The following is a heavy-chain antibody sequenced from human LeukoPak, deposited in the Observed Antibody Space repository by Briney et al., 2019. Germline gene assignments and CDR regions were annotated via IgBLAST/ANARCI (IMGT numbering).Heavy chain of an antibody. CDR1: GFDFTVYW. CDR3: AKRDDSNYALDY. J-gene: IGHJ4*02. V-gene: IGHV3-23*01. CDR2: ISGSGRST. Sequence: PGGSLRLSCAASGFDFTVYWMTWVRQAPGKGLEWVSTISGSGRSTYYADSVEGRFTISRDNSRNTVYLQMNSLRAEDTAVYFCAKRDDSNYALDYWGQGALVTVSS. D-gene: IGHD5-24*01.